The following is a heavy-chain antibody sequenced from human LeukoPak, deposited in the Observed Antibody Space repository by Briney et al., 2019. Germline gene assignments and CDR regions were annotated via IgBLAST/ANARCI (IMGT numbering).Heavy chain of an antibody. D-gene: IGHD4-11*01. CDR1: GYIFTDNY. Sequence: ASMKVSCKASGYIFTDNYMHWVRQTPGQGLEWIAWINPKTGATAYAQRFQGRITVTSDTSINTAYMDLSSLTSDDTAVFYCARDLTANIDSSYWGQGTLVTVSS. CDR2: INPKTGAT. V-gene: IGHV1-2*02. CDR3: ARDLTANIDSSY. J-gene: IGHJ4*02.